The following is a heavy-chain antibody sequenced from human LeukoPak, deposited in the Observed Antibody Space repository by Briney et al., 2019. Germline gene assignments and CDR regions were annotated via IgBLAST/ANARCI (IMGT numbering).Heavy chain of an antibody. CDR2: FSGSGGST. CDR1: GFTFSSYA. J-gene: IGHJ4*02. D-gene: IGHD6-19*01. V-gene: IGHV3-23*01. CDR3: AREGGQWLVSDY. Sequence: GGSLRLSCAASGFTFSSYAMSWVRQAPGKGLECISGFSGSGGSTYYADSVKGRFTISRDNSKNTLYLQMNSLRAEDTAVYYCAREGGQWLVSDYWGQGTLVTVSS.